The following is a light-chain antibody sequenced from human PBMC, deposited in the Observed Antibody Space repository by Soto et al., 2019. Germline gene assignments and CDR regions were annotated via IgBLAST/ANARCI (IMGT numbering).Light chain of an antibody. CDR1: SSDVCAYYF. Sequence: QSALTQPASVSGSPGQSIAISCTGTSSDVCAYYFVSWYQQHPDKAPKLMIYEVSHRPSGVSYRFSGSKSVNTATLTISGLQAEDEADYYCSSYTASSTRVFGTGTKVTVL. CDR2: EVS. V-gene: IGLV2-14*03. CDR3: SSYTASSTRV. J-gene: IGLJ1*01.